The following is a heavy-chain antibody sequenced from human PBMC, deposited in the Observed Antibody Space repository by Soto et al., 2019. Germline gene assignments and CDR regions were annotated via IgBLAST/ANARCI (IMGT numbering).Heavy chain of an antibody. Sequence: EVQLLESGGGLVQPGGSLRLSCAASGFTFSSYAMSWVRQAPGKGLDWVSVISGSGDSTYYADSVKGRFTISRDNSKNTLYLQMNSLRAEDTAVYYCARRGPGTYFDYWGQGTLVTVSS. CDR1: GFTFSSYA. CDR2: ISGSGDST. CDR3: ARRGPGTYFDY. D-gene: IGHD6-13*01. V-gene: IGHV3-23*01. J-gene: IGHJ4*02.